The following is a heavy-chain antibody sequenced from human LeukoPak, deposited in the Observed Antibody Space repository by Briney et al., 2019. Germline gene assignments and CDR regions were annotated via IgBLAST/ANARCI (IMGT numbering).Heavy chain of an antibody. CDR2: IYYSGST. CDR3: ATERNYYDSSAMEGY. J-gene: IGHJ4*02. V-gene: IGHV4-39*07. D-gene: IGHD3-22*01. Sequence: SETLSLTCTVSGGSISSSSYYWGWIRQPPGKGLEWIGSIYYSGSTYYNPSLKSRVTISVDTSKNQFSLKLSSVTAADTAVYYCATERNYYDSSAMEGYWGQGTLVTVSS. CDR1: GGSISSSSYY.